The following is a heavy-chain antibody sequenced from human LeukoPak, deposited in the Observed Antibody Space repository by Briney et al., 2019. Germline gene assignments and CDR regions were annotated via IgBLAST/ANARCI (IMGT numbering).Heavy chain of an antibody. V-gene: IGHV4-59*01. Sequence: SETLSLTCTVSGGSISGYYWSWIRQPPGKGLEWIGYIYNSGGTNYNPSLKSRVTISVDTSKNQFSLKLSSVTAADTAVYYCARAGSGYSFDIWGQGTMVTVSS. CDR3: ARAGSGYSFDI. CDR2: IYNSGGT. D-gene: IGHD3-22*01. J-gene: IGHJ3*02. CDR1: GGSISGYY.